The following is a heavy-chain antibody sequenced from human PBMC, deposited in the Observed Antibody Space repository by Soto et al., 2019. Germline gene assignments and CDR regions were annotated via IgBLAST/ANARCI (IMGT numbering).Heavy chain of an antibody. CDR3: ARVYSNSFRFYYYYHGMDV. Sequence: SVKVSCKASGGTFSTSTFTWVRQAPGQGLEWMGRTIPILDVADYAQDFQGRVTITADKSTSTAYMELNSLRAEDMAVYYCARVYSNSFRFYYYYHGMDVWGQGTTVTVSS. V-gene: IGHV1-69*02. CDR2: TIPILDVA. CDR1: GGTFSTST. J-gene: IGHJ6*02. D-gene: IGHD6-6*01.